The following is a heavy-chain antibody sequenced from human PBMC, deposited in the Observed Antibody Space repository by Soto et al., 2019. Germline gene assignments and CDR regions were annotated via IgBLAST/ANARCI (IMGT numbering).Heavy chain of an antibody. D-gene: IGHD6-19*01. CDR1: GFTFSNYW. CDR2: IKGDGSET. V-gene: IGHV3-7*01. Sequence: EVQLVESGGGLVQPGGSLRLSCPASGFTFSNYWMTWVRQAPGKGLEWVANIKGDGSETYYVDSVKGRFTISRDNAKNSLFLQMSSLRAEDTAVYFCARDLSPYSSGWYDAFDIWGQGTMVTVSS. CDR3: ARDLSPYSSGWYDAFDI. J-gene: IGHJ3*02.